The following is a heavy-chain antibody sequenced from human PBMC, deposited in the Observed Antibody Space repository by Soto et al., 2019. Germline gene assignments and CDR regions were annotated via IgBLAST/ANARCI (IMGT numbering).Heavy chain of an antibody. D-gene: IGHD2-15*01. CDR2: MSCDGSDK. CDR1: RFTFSDYA. Sequence: QVQLVESGGGVVQPGTSLRLSCAASRFTFSDYAMHWVRQAPGKGLEWVAVMSCDGSDKYYADSVRGRFTISRDNSQNTLSLQMNSLRPEDTAMYFCTRSPRYCSGASCDKWFDPWGQGTLVTVSS. V-gene: IGHV3-30-3*01. J-gene: IGHJ5*02. CDR3: TRSPRYCSGASCDKWFDP.